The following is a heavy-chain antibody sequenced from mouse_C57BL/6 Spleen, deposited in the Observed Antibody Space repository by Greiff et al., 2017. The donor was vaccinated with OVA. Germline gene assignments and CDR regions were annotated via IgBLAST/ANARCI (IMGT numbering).Heavy chain of an antibody. V-gene: IGHV5-6*02. CDR2: ISSGGSYT. D-gene: IGHD2-3*01. CDR1: GFTFSSYG. CDR3: AREDGYRVYFDY. J-gene: IGHJ2*01. Sequence: DVKLVESGGDLVKPGGSLKLSCAASGFTFSSYGMSWVRQTPDKRLEWVATISSGGSYTYYPDSVKGRFTISRDNAKNTLYLQMSSLKSEDTAMYYCAREDGYRVYFDYWGQGTTLTVSS.